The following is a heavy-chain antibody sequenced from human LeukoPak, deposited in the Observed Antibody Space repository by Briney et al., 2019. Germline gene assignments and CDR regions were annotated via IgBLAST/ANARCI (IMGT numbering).Heavy chain of an antibody. CDR1: GMTLSDYG. CDR2: IASNGRNK. Sequence: GGSLRLSSAASGMTLSDYGMHWVRQAPGKGLEWVALIASNGRNKCYVDSVKGRFTISRDNSKNTLYLQMNSLRAEDTALYYCAKGRAYCGVDCYADFYSWGQGTLVTVSS. V-gene: IGHV3-30*18. D-gene: IGHD2-21*02. CDR3: AKGRAYCGVDCYADFYS. J-gene: IGHJ4*02.